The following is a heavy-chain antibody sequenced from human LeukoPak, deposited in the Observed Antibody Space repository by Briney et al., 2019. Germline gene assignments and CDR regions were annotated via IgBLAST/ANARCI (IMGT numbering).Heavy chain of an antibody. CDR1: GFTFSNYA. CDR3: AKADYVFWSASAHFVY. D-gene: IGHD3-3*01. CDR2: ISGSGNST. J-gene: IGHJ4*02. V-gene: IGHV3-23*01. Sequence: GGSLRLSCAASGFTFSNYAMSWVRQAPGKGLEWVSTISGSGNSTYYTNSVKGRFTISRDNSKNTLFLQMNSLRAEDTAIYYCAKADYVFWSASAHFVYWGQGTLVTVSA.